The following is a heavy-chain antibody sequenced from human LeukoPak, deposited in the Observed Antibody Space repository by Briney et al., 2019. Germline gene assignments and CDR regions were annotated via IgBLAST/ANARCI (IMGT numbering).Heavy chain of an antibody. V-gene: IGHV3-23*01. Sequence: PGGSLRLSCSASGFTFNSYAMSWVRQRSGGGLQWLSSISTSGGDTYYADSVKGRFTISRDNSRNTLHLQMNSLRAEDTAVYCCARQLGYCTDRSCYFDYWGQGTLVTVSS. CDR2: ISTSGGDT. CDR3: ARQLGYCTDRSCYFDY. CDR1: GFTFNSYA. J-gene: IGHJ4*02. D-gene: IGHD2-8*02.